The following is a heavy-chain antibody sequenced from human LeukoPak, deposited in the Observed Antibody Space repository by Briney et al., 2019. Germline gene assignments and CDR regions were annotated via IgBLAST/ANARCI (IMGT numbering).Heavy chain of an antibody. D-gene: IGHD1-1*01. J-gene: IGHJ6*03. V-gene: IGHV4-38-2*01. CDR1: GYSISSGYY. Sequence: SETLSPTSALSGYSISSGYYWAWIPQPPGKGLKGIGGMYHSGSTYYNPYLNSRVTISVDTSKNQFSLKLSAVTAADTAVCCCAIVFPTGHYFYIDVEGNETSDTVSS. CDR3: AIVFPTGHYFYIDV. CDR2: MYHSGST.